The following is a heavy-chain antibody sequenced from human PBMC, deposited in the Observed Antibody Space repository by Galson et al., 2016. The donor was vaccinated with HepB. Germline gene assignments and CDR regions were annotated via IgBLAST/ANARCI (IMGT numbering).Heavy chain of an antibody. CDR2: VSYDGSEK. CDR1: GFPFSSFR. V-gene: IGHV3-30*03. D-gene: IGHD3-9*01. J-gene: IGHJ4*02. CDR3: ARERKTYEILTGFFDN. Sequence: SLRLSCAASGFPFSSFRMHWVRQAPGKGLEWVALVSYDGSEKYWADSVEGRCTISRDNSKNFVYLQLDNLRPDDTAIYYCARERKTYEILTGFFDNWGQGTVVAVSS.